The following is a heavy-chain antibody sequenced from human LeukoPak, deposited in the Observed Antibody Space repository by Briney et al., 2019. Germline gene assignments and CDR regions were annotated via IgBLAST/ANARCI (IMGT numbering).Heavy chain of an antibody. CDR1: GGSFSGYY. D-gene: IGHD3-3*01. J-gene: IGHJ6*03. CDR2: INHGGST. Sequence: PSETLSLTCAVYGGSFSGYYWSWIRQPPGKGLEWIGEINHGGSTNYNPSLKSRVTISVDTSKNQFSLKLSSVTAADTAVYYCARGNPYYDFWSGYYTHYYYMDVWGKGTTVTVSS. V-gene: IGHV4-34*01. CDR3: ARGNPYYDFWSGYYTHYYYMDV.